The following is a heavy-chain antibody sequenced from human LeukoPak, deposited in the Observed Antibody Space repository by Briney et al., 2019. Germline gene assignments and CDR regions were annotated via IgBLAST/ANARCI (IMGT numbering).Heavy chain of an antibody. Sequence: PSETLSLTCTVSGDSTSSTLYFWGWIRQPPGKGLEWIGHIYYTRTTYYNPSLKSRATISVDTSKNQFSLKLNSVTAADTATYYCARRVTYGNTFDSWGQGTLVTVSS. D-gene: IGHD5-24*01. CDR3: ARRVTYGNTFDS. J-gene: IGHJ4*02. V-gene: IGHV4-39*01. CDR2: IYYTRTT. CDR1: GDSTSSTLYF.